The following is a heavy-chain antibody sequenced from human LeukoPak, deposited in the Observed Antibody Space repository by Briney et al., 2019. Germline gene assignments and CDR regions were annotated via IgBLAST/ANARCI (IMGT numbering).Heavy chain of an antibody. CDR2: IYHSGST. D-gene: IGHD5-18*01. Sequence: SSETLSLTCAVSGGSISSGGYSWSWIRQPPGKGLEWIGYIYHSGSTYYNPSLKSRVTISVDRSKNQFSLKLSSETAADTAVYYCARGYSYVDYWGQGTLVTVSS. J-gene: IGHJ4*02. V-gene: IGHV4-30-2*01. CDR1: GGSISSGGYS. CDR3: ARGYSYVDY.